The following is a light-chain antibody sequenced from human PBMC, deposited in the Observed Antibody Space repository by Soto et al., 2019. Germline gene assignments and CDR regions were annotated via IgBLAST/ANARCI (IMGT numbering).Light chain of an antibody. CDR1: SSYIGAYNY. J-gene: IGLJ2*01. CDR3: SSHTFGSIVV. V-gene: IGLV2-14*03. CDR2: DVT. Sequence: QSALTQPASVSGSPGQSITISCTTTSSYIGAYNYVSWYQQHTGKAPKLIIYDVTSRPSGVSNRFSGSKSGNTASLTISGLQAKDEADYFCSSHTFGSIVVFGGGTKLTVL.